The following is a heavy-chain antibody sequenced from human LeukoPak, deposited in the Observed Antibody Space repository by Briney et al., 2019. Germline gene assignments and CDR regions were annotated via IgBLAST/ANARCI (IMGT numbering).Heavy chain of an antibody. V-gene: IGHV3-23*01. CDR3: AKDGPGNCSGDCLSFDY. J-gene: IGHJ4*02. CDR1: GFTFSSYA. D-gene: IGHD2-21*02. Sequence: GGSLRLSCAASGFTFSSYAMSWVRQAPGKGLEWVSAISGSGGSTYYADSVKGRFTISRDNSKNTLYLQMNSLRAEDTAVYYCAKDGPGNCSGDCLSFDYWGQGTLVTVSS. CDR2: ISGSGGST.